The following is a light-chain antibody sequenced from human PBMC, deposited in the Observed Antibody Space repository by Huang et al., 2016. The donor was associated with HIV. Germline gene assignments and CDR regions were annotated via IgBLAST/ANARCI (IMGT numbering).Light chain of an antibody. CDR2: DAS. CDR1: QSVSSY. Sequence: EIVLTQSPATLSLSPGERATLSCRASQSVSSYLAWYQQKPGQAPRLLIYDASNSATGIPARFSGSESGTDFTLTISSLEPEDFAVYYCQQRSNWPPYTFGQGTKLEIK. CDR3: QQRSNWPPYT. V-gene: IGKV3-11*01. J-gene: IGKJ2*01.